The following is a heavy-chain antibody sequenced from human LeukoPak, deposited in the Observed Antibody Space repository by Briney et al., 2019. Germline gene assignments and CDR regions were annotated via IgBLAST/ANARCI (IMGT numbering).Heavy chain of an antibody. CDR3: ARDREQLIVSGYYYMDV. CDR1: GFTFSSYA. V-gene: IGHV3-7*01. D-gene: IGHD6-6*01. J-gene: IGHJ6*03. CDR2: IKQDGSEK. Sequence: PGGSLRLPCAASGFTFSSYAMSWVRQAPGKGLEWVANIKQDGSEKYYVDSVKGRFTISRDNAKNSLYLQMNSLRAEDTAVYYCARDREQLIVSGYYYMDVWGKGTTVTVSS.